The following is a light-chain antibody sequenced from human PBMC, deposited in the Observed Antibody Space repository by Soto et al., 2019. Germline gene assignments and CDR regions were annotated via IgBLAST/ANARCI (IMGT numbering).Light chain of an antibody. J-gene: IGKJ1*01. CDR1: QSVSSY. CDR3: QQCGSSPET. CDR2: DAS. Sequence: LTQSPDTLSLSPWESATVSCRASQSVSSYLAWYQQKPGQAPRLLIYDASNRDTGIPARFSGSGSGTDFTLTISSLEPEDFAVYYCQQCGSSPETFGQGTKVDIK. V-gene: IGKV3-11*01.